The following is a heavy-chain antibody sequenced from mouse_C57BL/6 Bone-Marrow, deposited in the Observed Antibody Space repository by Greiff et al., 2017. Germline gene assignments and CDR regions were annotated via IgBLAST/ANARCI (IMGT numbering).Heavy chain of an antibody. Sequence: QVQLQQSGAELARPGASVKLSCKASGYTFTSYGISWVKQRTGQGLEWIGEIYPRSGNTYYNEKFKGKATLTADKSSSTAYMELSSLTSEDSAVYVCARSPLYECDDYWGQGTTLTVSS. CDR3: ARSPLYECDDY. CDR2: IYPRSGNT. CDR1: GYTFTSYG. V-gene: IGHV1-81*01. D-gene: IGHD2-4*01. J-gene: IGHJ2*01.